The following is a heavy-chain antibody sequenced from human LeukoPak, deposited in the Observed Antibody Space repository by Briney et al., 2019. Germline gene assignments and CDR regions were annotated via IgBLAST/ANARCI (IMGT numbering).Heavy chain of an antibody. CDR1: GGSISSGGYY. CDR2: VYYSGST. D-gene: IGHD3-22*01. Sequence: SQTLSLTCTVSGGSISSGGYYWSWIRQHPGKGLEWIGYVYYSGSTYCNPSLKSRVTISVDTSKNQFSLKLSSVTAADTAVYYCARATRLSPYDSSGGNFDYWGQGTLVTVSS. V-gene: IGHV4-31*03. J-gene: IGHJ4*02. CDR3: ARATRLSPYDSSGGNFDY.